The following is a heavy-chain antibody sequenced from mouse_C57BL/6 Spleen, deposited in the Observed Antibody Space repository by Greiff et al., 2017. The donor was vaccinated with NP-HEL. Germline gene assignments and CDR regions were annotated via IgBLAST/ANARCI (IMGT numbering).Heavy chain of an antibody. CDR3: ARTTTVVATYHFDY. Sequence: VQLQQPGAELVKPGASVKLSCKASGYTFTSYWMQWVKQRPGQGLEWIGEIDPSDSYTNYNQKFKGKATLTVDTSSSTAYMQLSSLTSEDSAVYYCARTTTVVATYHFDYWGQGTTLTVSS. D-gene: IGHD1-1*01. CDR1: GYTFTSYW. V-gene: IGHV1-50*01. CDR2: IDPSDSYT. J-gene: IGHJ2*01.